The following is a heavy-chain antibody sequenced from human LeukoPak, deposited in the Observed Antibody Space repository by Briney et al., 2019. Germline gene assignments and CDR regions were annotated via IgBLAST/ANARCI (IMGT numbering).Heavy chain of an antibody. CDR2: ISFSGST. D-gene: IGHD4-17*01. V-gene: IGHV4-4*07. CDR1: GASISNYY. CDR3: ARDSGTTGEVRFDP. Sequence: SETLSLTCTVSGASISNYYWSWIRQPAAKGLEWIGRISFSGSTDYNPSLKSRVAMSLDSSKTQFSLKLSSVTAADTAIYYCARDSGTTGEVRFDPWGQGILVTVSS. J-gene: IGHJ5*02.